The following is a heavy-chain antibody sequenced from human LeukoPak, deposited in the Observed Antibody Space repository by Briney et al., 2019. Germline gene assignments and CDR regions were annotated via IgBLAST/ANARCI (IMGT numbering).Heavy chain of an antibody. J-gene: IGHJ4*02. CDR1: GGSFSGYY. Sequence: SETLSLTCAVYGGSFSGYYWSWIRQPPGKGLEWIGEINHSGSTNYNPSLKSRVTISVDTSKNQFSLKLSSVTAADTAVYYCATRGGSGTSCYNYWGQGTLVTVSS. CDR3: ATRGGSGTSCYNY. V-gene: IGHV4-34*01. CDR2: INHSGST. D-gene: IGHD2-2*02.